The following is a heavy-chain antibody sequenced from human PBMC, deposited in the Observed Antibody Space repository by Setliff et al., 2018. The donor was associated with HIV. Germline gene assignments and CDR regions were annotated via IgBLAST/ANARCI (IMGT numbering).Heavy chain of an antibody. CDR1: GFTFSSYG. Sequence: GGSLRLSCAASGFTFSSYGMHWVRQAPGKELEWVAVIWNDGSREYYADSVKGRFTISSDNSKNILYLQMNRLRAEDTAVYYCARDGYSYGFFDYWGQGTLVTVSS. J-gene: IGHJ4*02. D-gene: IGHD5-18*01. CDR2: IWNDGSRE. V-gene: IGHV3-33*01. CDR3: ARDGYSYGFFDY.